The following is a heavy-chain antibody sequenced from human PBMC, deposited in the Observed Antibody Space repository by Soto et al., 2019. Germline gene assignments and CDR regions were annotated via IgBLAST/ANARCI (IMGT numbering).Heavy chain of an antibody. CDR1: GGSIINGNYS. J-gene: IGHJ4*02. CDR2: IYHSGST. V-gene: IGHV4-30-2*01. Sequence: SETLSLTCLVSGGSIINGNYSWTWIRQPPGKALEWIGYIYHSGSTYYNPSLRGRVTLSVDRSKNQFSLNMKSMTAADTAVYYCASRFVDSATGYFDRWGQGTLVTVSS. CDR3: ASRFVDSATGYFDR. D-gene: IGHD5-12*01.